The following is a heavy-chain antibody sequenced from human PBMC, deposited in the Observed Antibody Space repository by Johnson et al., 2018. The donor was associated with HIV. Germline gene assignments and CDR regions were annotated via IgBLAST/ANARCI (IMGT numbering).Heavy chain of an antibody. V-gene: IGHV3-66*01. J-gene: IGHJ3*02. CDR1: GFTFSSYW. Sequence: VQLVESGGGSVQSRGALSRPCAAPGFTFSSYWMHLVRHAPGKGLMLVSVIYRGGSTYFADSVKGRLAISIDPSKKTLYFQMNSRRAEDTAVYYCARVPEQVGYYYGSGPSRGAFDIWGQGTMVTISS. CDR3: ARVPEQVGYYYGSGPSRGAFDI. CDR2: IYRGGST. D-gene: IGHD3-10*01.